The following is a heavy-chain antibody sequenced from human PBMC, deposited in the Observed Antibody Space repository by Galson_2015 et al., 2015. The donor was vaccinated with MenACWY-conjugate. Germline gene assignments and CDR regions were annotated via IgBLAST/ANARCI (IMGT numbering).Heavy chain of an antibody. J-gene: IGHJ5*02. V-gene: IGHV3-64D*06. CDR1: GFTFSNYA. CDR3: VKDHLSIFGTDDWFDP. D-gene: IGHD3-3*01. CDR2: ISSNGVHT. Sequence: SLRLSCAASGFTFSNYAMHWVRQAPGKGLEYISTISSNGVHTYFADSVKGRFTIFRDNSKNTEYLQMSSLRPEDTAIYYRVKDHLSIFGTDDWFDPWGQGTLVTVSS.